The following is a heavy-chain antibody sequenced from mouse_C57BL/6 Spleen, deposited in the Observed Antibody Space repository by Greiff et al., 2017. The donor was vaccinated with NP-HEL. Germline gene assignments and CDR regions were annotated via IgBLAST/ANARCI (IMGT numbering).Heavy chain of an antibody. V-gene: IGHV1-15*01. Sequence: QVQLQQSGAELVRPGASVTLSCKASGYTFTDYEMHWVKQTPVHGLEWIGAIDPETGGTAYNQKFKGKAILTADKSSSTAYMELRSLTSEDSAVYYCTRWNYGSLAYWGQGTLVTVSA. J-gene: IGHJ3*01. CDR3: TRWNYGSLAY. CDR1: GYTFTDYE. D-gene: IGHD1-1*01. CDR2: IDPETGGT.